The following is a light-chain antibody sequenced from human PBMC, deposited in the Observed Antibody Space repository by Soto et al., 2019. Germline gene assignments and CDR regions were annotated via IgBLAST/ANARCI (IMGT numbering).Light chain of an antibody. J-gene: IGLJ3*02. CDR3: QVWDTTSDPEGV. CDR1: NIGSKS. CDR2: YDR. V-gene: IGLV3-21*04. Sequence: SYDLTQPPSVSETPGKTATITCGGSNIGSKSVNWYQQKPGQAPVLIMFYDRVRPSGIPARFSGSNSGNTATLTISGVEVGDEADYYCQVWDTTSDPEGVFGGGTKLTVL.